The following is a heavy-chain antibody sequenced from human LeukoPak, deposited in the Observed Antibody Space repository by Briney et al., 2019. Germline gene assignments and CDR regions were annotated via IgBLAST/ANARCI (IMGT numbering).Heavy chain of an antibody. CDR2: IYYSGST. D-gene: IGHD1-26*01. CDR3: ARLSGSYYYDY. CDR1: GGSISSSSYY. V-gene: IGHV4-39*07. J-gene: IGHJ4*01. Sequence: SETLSLTCTVSGGSISSSSYYWGWIRQPPGKGLEWIGSIYYSGSTCYNPSLKSRVTISVDTSKNQFSLNLSSVTAADTAVYYCARLSGSYYYDYWGHGTIVTVSS.